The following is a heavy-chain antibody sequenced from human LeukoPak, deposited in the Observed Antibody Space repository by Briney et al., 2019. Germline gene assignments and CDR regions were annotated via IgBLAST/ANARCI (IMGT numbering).Heavy chain of an antibody. CDR2: IYYSGST. J-gene: IGHJ5*02. V-gene: IGHV4-59*01. Sequence: SGTLSLTCTASGGAISSYYWSWIRQPPGKGLEWIGYIYYSGSTNYNPSLKSRVTISVDTSKNQFSLKLSSVTAADTAVYYCARVATVTTRAPYNWFDPWGQGTLVTVSS. CDR1: GGAISSYY. D-gene: IGHD4-17*01. CDR3: ARVATVTTRAPYNWFDP.